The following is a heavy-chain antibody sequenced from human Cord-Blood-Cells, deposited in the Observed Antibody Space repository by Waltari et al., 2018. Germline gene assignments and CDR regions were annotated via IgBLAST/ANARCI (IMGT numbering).Heavy chain of an antibody. J-gene: IGHJ1*01. D-gene: IGHD6-13*01. CDR1: GGSFSVYY. CDR2: INHSGRT. Sequence: QVQLQQRGAGLLKPSETLSPTCAVYGGSFSVYYWTWIRQPPGRGLEWIGEINHSGRTNYNPSLKSRVTISVDTSKNQFSLKLSSVTAADTAVYYCATRHGYSSSWYYFQHWGQGTLVTVSS. CDR3: ATRHGYSSSWYYFQH. V-gene: IGHV4-34*01.